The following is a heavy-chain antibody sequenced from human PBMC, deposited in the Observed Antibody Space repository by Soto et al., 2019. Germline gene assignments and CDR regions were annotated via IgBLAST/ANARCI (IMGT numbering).Heavy chain of an antibody. CDR3: AREPLRSPNYYFYYGMDV. CDR1: DGSINSYY. J-gene: IGHJ6*02. CDR2: IYSSGST. V-gene: IGHV4-4*07. Sequence: SETLSLTCTVSDGSINSYYWSWIRQPAGKGLEWIGRIYSSGSTNYNPSLKRRVAMSVDTSRSQFSLKLSSVTAADTAVYYCAREPLRSPNYYFYYGMDVWGQGTTVTVSS.